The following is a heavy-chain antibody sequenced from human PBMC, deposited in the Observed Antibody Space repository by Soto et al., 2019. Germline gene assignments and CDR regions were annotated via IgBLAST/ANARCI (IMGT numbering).Heavy chain of an antibody. CDR2: IYHSGST. J-gene: IGHJ4*02. CDR3: ARGHNWNYGY. CDR1: GYSISSGYY. D-gene: IGHD1-7*01. V-gene: IGHV4-38-2*01. Sequence: SETLSLTCAVSGYSISSGYYWGWIRQPPGKGLEWIGSIYHSGSTYYNPSLKSRVAISVDTSKNQFSLKLSSVTAADTAVYYCARGHNWNYGYWGQGTLVT.